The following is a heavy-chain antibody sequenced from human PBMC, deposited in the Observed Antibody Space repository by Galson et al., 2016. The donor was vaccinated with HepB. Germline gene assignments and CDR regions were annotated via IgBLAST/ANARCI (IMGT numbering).Heavy chain of an antibody. D-gene: IGHD2-2*02. V-gene: IGHV3-30*18. J-gene: IGHJ2*01. CDR2: ISYDGSNK. Sequence: SLRLSCAASGFMFTEYGMHWVRQAPGKGLEWVAVISYDGSNKYYADSVKGRFTISRDNSENTLHLQLNSLRTDATAVYFCAKDESHGVVVETAAIDYYRVLWGRGPLVPVSS. CDR1: GFMFTEYG. CDR3: AKDESHGVVVETAAIDYYRVL.